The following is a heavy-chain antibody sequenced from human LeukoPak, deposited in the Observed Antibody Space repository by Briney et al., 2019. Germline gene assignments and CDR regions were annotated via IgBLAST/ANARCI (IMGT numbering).Heavy chain of an antibody. CDR3: ARAQVSYYYYYYMDV. Sequence: GGSLRLSCAASGFTFSDYYMSWIRQAPGKGLEWVSYISSSGSTIYYADSVKGRFTISRDNAKNSLYLQMNSLRAEDTAVYYCARAQVSYYYYYYMDVWGKGTTVTVSS. V-gene: IGHV3-11*04. CDR1: GFTFSDYY. J-gene: IGHJ6*03. CDR2: ISSSGSTI. D-gene: IGHD3-22*01.